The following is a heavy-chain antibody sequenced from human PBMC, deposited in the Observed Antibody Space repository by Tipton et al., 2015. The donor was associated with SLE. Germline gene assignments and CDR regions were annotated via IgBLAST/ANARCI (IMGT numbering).Heavy chain of an antibody. CDR3: VGATNGGFDY. CDR1: GFIFSTYD. V-gene: IGHV3-33*03. CDR2: ISYDGSDE. Sequence: SGFIFSTYDMHWVRQAPGKGLEWVAIISYDGSDEYFADSVKGRFTISRDNAKNTLYLQMNSLRDEDTAVYYCVGATNGGFDYWGQGTLVTVSS. D-gene: IGHD4/OR15-4a*01. J-gene: IGHJ4*02.